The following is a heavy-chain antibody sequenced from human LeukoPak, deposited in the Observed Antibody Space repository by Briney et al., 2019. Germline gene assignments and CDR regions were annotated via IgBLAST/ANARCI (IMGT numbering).Heavy chain of an antibody. CDR3: ARDLDWLLFDY. V-gene: IGHV3-74*01. CDR1: GFTFSAYW. D-gene: IGHD3-9*01. CDR2: VKYDGSTT. J-gene: IGHJ4*02. Sequence: GGCLRLSCSASGFTFSAYWMHWVRQAPGKGLVWVSRVKYDGSTTTYADSVKGRFNISRDNAKNILYLQMNRLRVEDTAVYYCARDLDWLLFDYWGQGTLVTVSS.